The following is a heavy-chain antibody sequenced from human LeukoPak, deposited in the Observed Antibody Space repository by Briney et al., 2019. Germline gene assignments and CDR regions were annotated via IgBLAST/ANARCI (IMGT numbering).Heavy chain of an antibody. J-gene: IGHJ4*02. Sequence: SETLSLTCTVSGGSISSSSYYWDWIRQPPGKGLEWIGNIYYSGSTYYNPSLKSRVTISVDTSKSQFSLKLSSVTAADTSVYYCVRHQLIDWSPAVDSWGQGTLVTVSS. CDR1: GGSISSSSYY. CDR2: IYYSGST. V-gene: IGHV4-39*01. D-gene: IGHD3-9*01. CDR3: VRHQLIDWSPAVDS.